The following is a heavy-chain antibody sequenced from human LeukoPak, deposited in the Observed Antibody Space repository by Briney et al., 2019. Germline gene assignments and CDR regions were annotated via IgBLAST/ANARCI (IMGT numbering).Heavy chain of an antibody. D-gene: IGHD3-22*01. CDR1: GFTFSSYA. V-gene: IGHV3-23*01. CDR3: AKNLDSSGYYSPLDY. CDR2: ISGSGGST. Sequence: PGGSLRLSCAASGFTFSSYAMSWVRQAPGKGLEWVSAISGSGGSTYYADSVKGRFTISRDNSKNTLYLQMNSLRAEDTAVYYCAKNLDSSGYYSPLDYWGQGTLVTVSS. J-gene: IGHJ4*02.